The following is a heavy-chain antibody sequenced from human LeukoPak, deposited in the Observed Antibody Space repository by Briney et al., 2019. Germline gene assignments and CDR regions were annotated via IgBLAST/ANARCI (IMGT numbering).Heavy chain of an antibody. V-gene: IGHV4-61*02. D-gene: IGHD6-13*01. CDR1: GASFTSGSYY. J-gene: IGHJ4*02. CDR3: ARSSSWYPVPGY. CDR2: IYTSGST. Sequence: SETLSLTCTVSGASFTSGSYYWSWIRQPAGKGLEWIGRIYTSGSTNYNPSLKSRVTISVDTSNNQFSLKLGSVTAADTAVYYCARSSSWYPVPGYWGQGTLATVSS.